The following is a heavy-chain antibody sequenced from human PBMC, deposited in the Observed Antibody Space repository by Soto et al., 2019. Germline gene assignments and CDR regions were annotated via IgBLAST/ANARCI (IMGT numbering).Heavy chain of an antibody. V-gene: IGHV4-30-2*01. CDR2: IYHSGST. Sequence: QLQLQESGSGLVKPSQTLSLTCAVSGGSISSGGYSWSWIRQPPGKGLEWIGYIYHSGSTYYNPSLKSRVTISVDRSKNQFSLKLSSVTAADTAVHYCARDGKSTSFYYGMDVWGQGTTVTVSS. D-gene: IGHD2-2*01. J-gene: IGHJ6*02. CDR3: ARDGKSTSFYYGMDV. CDR1: GGSISSGGYS.